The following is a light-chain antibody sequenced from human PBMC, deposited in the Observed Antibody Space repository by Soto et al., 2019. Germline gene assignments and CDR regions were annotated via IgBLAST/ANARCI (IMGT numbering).Light chain of an antibody. J-gene: IGKJ1*01. CDR1: QSVFSS. CDR2: GAA. CDR3: QQYHNWPA. V-gene: IGKV3-15*01. Sequence: EIVMTQSPATLSVSPGERATLSCRASQSVFSSLAWFQQKPGQAPRLLIYGAATRATGIPDRFSGSGSGTEFTLTISSLQSEDFAIYYCQQYHNWPAFGQGTKVDIK.